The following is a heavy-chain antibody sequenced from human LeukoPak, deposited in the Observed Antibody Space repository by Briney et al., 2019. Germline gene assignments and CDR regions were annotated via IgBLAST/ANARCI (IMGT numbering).Heavy chain of an antibody. D-gene: IGHD1-26*01. Sequence: SQTLSLTCTVSGGSISSYYWSWIRQPPGKGLEWIGYIYYSGSTNYNPSLKSRVTISVDTSKNQFSLKLSSVTAADTAVYYCARHSPEYSGSYGVSWFDPWGQGTLVTVSS. CDR3: ARHSPEYSGSYGVSWFDP. J-gene: IGHJ5*02. CDR2: IYYSGST. V-gene: IGHV4-59*01. CDR1: GGSISSYY.